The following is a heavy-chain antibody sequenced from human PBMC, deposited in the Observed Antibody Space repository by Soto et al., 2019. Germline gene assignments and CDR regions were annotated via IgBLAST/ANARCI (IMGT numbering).Heavy chain of an antibody. J-gene: IGHJ4*02. CDR1: GGSISSYY. CDR2: IYYSGST. Sequence: QVQLQESGPGLVKPSETLSLTCTVSGGSISSYYWSWIRQPPGKGLEWIGYIYYSGSTNYNPSLKSRVTISVDTSKNQFSLKLSSVTAADTAVYYCARLRSAAAGTGNLDYWGQGTLVTVSS. CDR3: ARLRSAAAGTGNLDY. D-gene: IGHD6-13*01. V-gene: IGHV4-59*08.